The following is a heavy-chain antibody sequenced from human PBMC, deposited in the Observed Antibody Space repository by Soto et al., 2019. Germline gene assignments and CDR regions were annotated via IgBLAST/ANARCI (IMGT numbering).Heavy chain of an antibody. J-gene: IGHJ5*02. D-gene: IGHD2-15*01. CDR1: GYTFTGYY. CDR3: ARGGYCSGGSCPSYNWFDP. Sequence: QVQLVQSGAEVKKPGASVKVSCKASGYTFTGYYMHWVRQAPGQGLEWMGWINPNSGGTNYAQKFQGWATMTRDTSISTAYMELGRLRSDDTAVYYCARGGYCSGGSCPSYNWFDPWGQGTLVTVSS. V-gene: IGHV1-2*04. CDR2: INPNSGGT.